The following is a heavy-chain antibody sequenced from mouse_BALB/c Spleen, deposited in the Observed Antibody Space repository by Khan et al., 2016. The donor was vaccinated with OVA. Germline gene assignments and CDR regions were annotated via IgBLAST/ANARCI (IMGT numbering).Heavy chain of an antibody. CDR2: IWAGGST. CDR3: ARLEDI. V-gene: IGHV2-9*02. CDR1: GFSLTSYG. Sequence: QVQLQESGPGLVAPSQSLSITCTVSGFSLTSYGVHWVRQPPGKGLEWLGVIWAGGSTNYNSALMSRLSISKDNSKSQVFLKMNSLQPDEPASYYCARLEDIWCQGTTLTVSS. J-gene: IGHJ2*01.